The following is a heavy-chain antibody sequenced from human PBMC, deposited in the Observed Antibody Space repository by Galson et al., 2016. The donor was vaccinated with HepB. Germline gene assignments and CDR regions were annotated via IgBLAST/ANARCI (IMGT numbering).Heavy chain of an antibody. Sequence: SLRLSCAASGFTFRIYAMSWVRQAPGKGLEWVSVISRDGDIAYYAESVKGRFTISRDNSKYTPYLQMNSLRADDTAIYYCSKELVGYTYSFGPGAYFDNWGQGTLVTVSS. CDR2: ISRDGDIA. J-gene: IGHJ4*02. D-gene: IGHD5-18*01. V-gene: IGHV3-23*01. CDR3: SKELVGYTYSFGPGAYFDN. CDR1: GFTFRIYA.